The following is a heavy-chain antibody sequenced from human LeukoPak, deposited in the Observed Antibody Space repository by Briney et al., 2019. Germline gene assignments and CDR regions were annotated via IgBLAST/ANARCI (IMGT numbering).Heavy chain of an antibody. Sequence: SETLSLTCTVSGDSFSSVTDYWAWIRQPQGKGLEWIASGDYSGGTYYNPSLESRVAISADMSKNQFSLKLTSVTGADTAVYYCAGERGEEYSSGWYKRNYFDNWGQGIRVTVSS. V-gene: IGHV4-39*07. J-gene: IGHJ4*02. CDR1: GDSFSSVTDY. CDR2: GDYSGGT. D-gene: IGHD6-19*01. CDR3: AGERGEEYSSGWYKRNYFDN.